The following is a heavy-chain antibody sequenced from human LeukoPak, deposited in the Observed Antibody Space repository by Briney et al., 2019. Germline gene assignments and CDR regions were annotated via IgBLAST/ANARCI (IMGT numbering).Heavy chain of an antibody. V-gene: IGHV3-7*01. CDR2: IKQDGSER. CDR3: ARENWAPYD. D-gene: IGHD3-3*01. J-gene: IGHJ4*02. Sequence: GGSLRLSCAASGFTFSSYVMTLVRQAPGKGLEWVANIKQDGSERNYVDTVKGRFIISRDNAKNLLYLQMNSLRAEDTAVYYCARENWAPYDWGQGTLATVSS. CDR1: GFTFSSYV.